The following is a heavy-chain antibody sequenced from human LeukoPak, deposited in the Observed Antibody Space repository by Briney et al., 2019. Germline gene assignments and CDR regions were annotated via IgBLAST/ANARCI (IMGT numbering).Heavy chain of an antibody. CDR2: IYYSGST. J-gene: IGHJ6*03. CDR3: AREIRADYMDV. V-gene: IGHV4-59*01. CDR1: GGSISSYY. Sequence: KTSETLSLTCTVSGGSISSYYWSWIRQPPGKGLEWIGYIYYSGSTNYNPSLKSRVTISVDTSKNQFSLKLSSVTAADTAVYYCAREIRADYMDVWGKGTTVTVSS. D-gene: IGHD3-3*02.